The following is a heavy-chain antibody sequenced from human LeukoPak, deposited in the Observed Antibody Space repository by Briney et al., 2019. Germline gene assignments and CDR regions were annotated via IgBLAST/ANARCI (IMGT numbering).Heavy chain of an antibody. CDR2: INHSGST. Sequence: SETLSLTCAVYGGSFSGYYWSWIRQPPGKGLEWIGEINHSGSTNYNPSLKSRVTISVDTSKNQFSLKLSSVTAADTAVYYCASGPPGWLDYWGQGTLVTVSS. J-gene: IGHJ4*02. D-gene: IGHD6-19*01. CDR3: ASGPPGWLDY. V-gene: IGHV4-34*01. CDR1: GGSFSGYY.